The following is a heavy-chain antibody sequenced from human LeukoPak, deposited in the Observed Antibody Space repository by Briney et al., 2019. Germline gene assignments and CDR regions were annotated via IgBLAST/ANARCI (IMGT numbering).Heavy chain of an antibody. CDR3: ARTRIPPYCGDCYPSEDNYDY. CDR1: GYTFTSYG. V-gene: IGHV1-18*01. D-gene: IGHD2-21*02. J-gene: IGHJ4*02. Sequence: ASVKVSCKASGYTFTSYGISWVRQAPGQGLEWMGWISAYNGNTNYAQKLQGRVTMTTDTSTSTAYMELRSLRSDDTAVYYCARTRIPPYCGDCYPSEDNYDYWGQGTLVTVSS. CDR2: ISAYNGNT.